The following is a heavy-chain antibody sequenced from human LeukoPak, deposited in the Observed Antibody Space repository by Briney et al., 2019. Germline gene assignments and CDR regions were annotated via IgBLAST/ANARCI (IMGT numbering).Heavy chain of an antibody. CDR3: ARIGYNLYFDC. D-gene: IGHD1-14*01. Sequence: ASVKVSCKASGYTFTDYYLHWVRQAPGQGLEWMGWINPNSGGTNYAQTLQVRVTMTRDTSITTAYLELSRLRSDDTAVYYCARIGYNLYFDCWGQGTLVTVSS. CDR2: INPNSGGT. J-gene: IGHJ4*02. CDR1: GYTFTDYY. V-gene: IGHV1-2*02.